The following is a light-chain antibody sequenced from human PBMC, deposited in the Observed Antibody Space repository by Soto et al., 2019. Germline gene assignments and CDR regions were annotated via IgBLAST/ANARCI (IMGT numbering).Light chain of an antibody. CDR2: DAS. J-gene: IGKJ5*01. V-gene: IGKV3-11*01. CDR3: QQYNNWPLS. CDR1: QSVSSY. Sequence: EVVLTQSPATLSSSPGEGATLSCRASQSVSSYLAWYQQKPGQVPRLLIYDASNRATGIPARFSGSGSGTDVTLTISSLEPEDFAVYYCQQYNNWPLSFGQGTRLEIK.